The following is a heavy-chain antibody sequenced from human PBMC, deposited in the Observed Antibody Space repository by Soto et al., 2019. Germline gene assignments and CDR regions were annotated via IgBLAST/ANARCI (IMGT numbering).Heavy chain of an antibody. V-gene: IGHV1-18*04. D-gene: IGHD3-10*01. CDR1: GYTFTSYG. Sequence: QVQLVQSGAEVKKPGASVKVSCKASGYTFTSYGISWVRQAPGQGLEWMGWISAYNGNTNYAQKLQGRVTRTTDTATSTAYRELRSLRSDDTAVYYWARDIIRMVRGVRGYWGQGTLVTVSS. CDR3: ARDIIRMVRGVRGY. J-gene: IGHJ4*02. CDR2: ISAYNGNT.